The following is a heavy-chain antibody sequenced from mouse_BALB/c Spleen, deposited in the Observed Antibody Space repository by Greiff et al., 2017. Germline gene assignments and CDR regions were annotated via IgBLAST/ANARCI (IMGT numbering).Heavy chain of an antibody. CDR2: ISSGGSYT. CDR1: GFTFSSYA. CDR3: ASRSLLRFDY. J-gene: IGHJ2*01. Sequence: EVKVEESGGGLVKPGGSLKLSCAASGFTFSSYAMSWVRQTPEKRLEWVATISSGGSYTYYPDSVKGRFTISRDNAKNTLYLQMSSLRSEDTAMYYCASRSLLRFDYWGQGTTLTVSS. V-gene: IGHV5-9-3*01. D-gene: IGHD1-2*01.